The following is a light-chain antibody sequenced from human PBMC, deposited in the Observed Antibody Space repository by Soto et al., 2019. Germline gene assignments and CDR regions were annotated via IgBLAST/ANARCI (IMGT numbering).Light chain of an antibody. CDR1: QSVSSY. J-gene: IGKJ2*01. CDR3: QQHSNSPPYT. CDR2: DAS. V-gene: IGKV3-11*01. Sequence: EIVLTQSPATLSLSPGERATLSCRASQSVSSYLAWYQQKPGQAPRLLIYDASNRATGIPATFSGSGSGTDFILTISSLHTSPFAAYCCQQHSNSPPYTFGQGTNLEIK.